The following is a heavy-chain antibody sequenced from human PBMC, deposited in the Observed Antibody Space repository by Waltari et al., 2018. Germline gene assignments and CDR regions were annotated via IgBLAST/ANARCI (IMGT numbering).Heavy chain of an antibody. D-gene: IGHD3-10*01. CDR1: GGSISSGDYY. CDR2: IYHSGRT. V-gene: IGHV4-30-4*08. Sequence: QVQLQESGPGLVKPSQTLSLICTVSGGSISSGDYYWSWIRQPPGKGLEWIGYIYHSGRTYYNPSLKSRVTISVDTSKNQFSRKLSSVTAADTAVYYCARRPARVTMVQGVIINGGYYFDYWGQGTLVTVSS. J-gene: IGHJ4*02. CDR3: ARRPARVTMVQGVIINGGYYFDY.